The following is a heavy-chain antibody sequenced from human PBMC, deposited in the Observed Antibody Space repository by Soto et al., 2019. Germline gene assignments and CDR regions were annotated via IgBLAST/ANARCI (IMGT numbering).Heavy chain of an antibody. D-gene: IGHD6-13*01. V-gene: IGHV3-7*01. CDR1: GFTFSSYW. Sequence: PGGSLRLSCAASGFTFSSYWISWVRQAPWKGLEWVANIKQDGIEKYYVDSVKGRFTISRDNAKNSLYLQMNSLRAEDTAVYYCAIIAAGGTRYGGQGPRV. CDR3: AIIAAGGTRY. J-gene: IGHJ4*02. CDR2: IKQDGIEK.